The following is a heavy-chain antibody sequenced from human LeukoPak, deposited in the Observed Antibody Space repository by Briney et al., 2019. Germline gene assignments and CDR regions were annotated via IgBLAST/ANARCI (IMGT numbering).Heavy chain of an antibody. J-gene: IGHJ4*02. D-gene: IGHD6-19*01. V-gene: IGHV3-23*01. CDR1: GFTFSRYS. CDR3: ARPSRSGWHYFDC. CDR2: MSGSGGST. Sequence: GGSLRLSCAASGFTFSRYSMSWVRQAPGKGLEWVSAMSGSGGSTYYADSVKGRFTISRDNSKNTLNLQMNSLRVEDTAVYYCARPSRSGWHYFDCWGQGTLVTVSS.